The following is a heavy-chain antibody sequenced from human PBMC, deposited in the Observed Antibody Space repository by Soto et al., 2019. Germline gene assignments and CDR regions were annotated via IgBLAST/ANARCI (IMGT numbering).Heavy chain of an antibody. D-gene: IGHD2-2*01. CDR1: GFTFTSSA. CDR3: ARSGAPIVVVPAAQINWFDP. J-gene: IGHJ5*02. CDR2: IVVGSGNT. Sequence: SVKVSCKASGFTFTSSAMQWVRQARGQRLEWIGWIVVGSGNTNYAQKFQGRVTITRDKSTSTAYMELSSLRSEDTAVYYCARSGAPIVVVPAAQINWFDPWGQGTLVTVSS. V-gene: IGHV1-58*02.